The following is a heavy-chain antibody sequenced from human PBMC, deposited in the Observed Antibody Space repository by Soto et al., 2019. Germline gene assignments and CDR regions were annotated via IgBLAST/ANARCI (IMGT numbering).Heavy chain of an antibody. CDR2: IYYSGST. Sequence: SETLSLTCTISGGSISSNSYYWGWIRQPPGKGLEWIGSIYYSGSTYYSPSLETRVIISVDTSKNQLSLKLTSVTAADTAVYFCGRSPWGLATLKLPDFWGQG. V-gene: IGHV4-39*01. J-gene: IGHJ4*02. CDR3: GRSPWGLATLKLPDF. D-gene: IGHD7-27*01. CDR1: GGSISSNSYY.